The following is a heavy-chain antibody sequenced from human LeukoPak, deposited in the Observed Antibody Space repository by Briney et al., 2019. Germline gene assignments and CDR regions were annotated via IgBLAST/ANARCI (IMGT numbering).Heavy chain of an antibody. D-gene: IGHD3-22*01. V-gene: IGHV3-23*01. J-gene: IGHJ4*02. CDR1: GFTFSTYA. CDR2: ITTGGIT. CDR3: AKHGTSGYNFFDS. Sequence: GGSLLLSCAASGFTFSTYAMTWGRQAPGKGLEWVSTITTGGITYHADSVKGRFTISRDISKSTLYLQMNGLRAEDTAMYYCAKHGTSGYNFFDSWGQGTLVTVSS.